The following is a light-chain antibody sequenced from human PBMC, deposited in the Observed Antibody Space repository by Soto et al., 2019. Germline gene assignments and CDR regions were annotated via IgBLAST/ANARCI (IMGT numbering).Light chain of an antibody. V-gene: IGKV3-15*01. CDR3: QQYNNWAL. CDR1: QSVSSN. CDR2: GAS. J-gene: IGKJ4*01. Sequence: EIVMTQSPATLSVSPGERATLSCRASQSVSSNLDGYQQKPGQTPRLLIYGASTRATGIPDRFSGSGSGTEFTLTISGLQSDDFAGYYCQQYNNWALFGGGTKVEIK.